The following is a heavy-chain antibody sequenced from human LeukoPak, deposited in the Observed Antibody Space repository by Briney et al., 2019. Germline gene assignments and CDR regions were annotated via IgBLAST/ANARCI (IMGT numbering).Heavy chain of an antibody. Sequence: KPGGSLRLSCAASGFTFSSYSMNWIRQPPGKGLEWIGTIYNSGETYSNPSLNSRVTISVDTSKNHFSLRLSSVTAADTAVYYCARLSSGYYDTWGQGTLVTVSS. CDR1: GFTFSSYS. J-gene: IGHJ5*02. V-gene: IGHV4-39*02. CDR2: IYNSGET. CDR3: ARLSSGYYDT. D-gene: IGHD3-22*01.